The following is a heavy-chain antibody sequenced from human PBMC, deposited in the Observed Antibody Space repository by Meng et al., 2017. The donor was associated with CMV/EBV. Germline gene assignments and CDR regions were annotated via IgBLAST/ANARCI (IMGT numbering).Heavy chain of an antibody. CDR3: ARSLPIVVVPAAKGFGY. V-gene: IGHV4-39*01. J-gene: IGHJ4*02. CDR1: GGSISSSSYY. Sequence: SETLSLTCTVSGGSISSSSYYWGWIRQPPGKGLEWIGSIYYSGSTYYNPSLKSRVTISVDTSKNQFSLKLGSVTAADTAVYYCARSLPIVVVPAAKGFGYWGQGTLVTVSS. D-gene: IGHD2-2*01. CDR2: IYYSGST.